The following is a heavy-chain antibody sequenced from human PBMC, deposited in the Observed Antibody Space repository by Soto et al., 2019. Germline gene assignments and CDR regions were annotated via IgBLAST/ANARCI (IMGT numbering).Heavy chain of an antibody. J-gene: IGHJ4*02. Sequence: QVQLVESGGDLVKPGGSLRLSCAASGYTFSDYYMSGIRQAPGKGLEWISYIDTSGTKIYYADSVKGRCTITRDNAKNSLYLEMNSLRDEDTAVYYCASHYDMWSGYLSPVDYWGQGTLVTVSS. D-gene: IGHD3-3*01. CDR1: GYTFSDYY. CDR3: ASHYDMWSGYLSPVDY. CDR2: IDTSGTKI. V-gene: IGHV3-11*01.